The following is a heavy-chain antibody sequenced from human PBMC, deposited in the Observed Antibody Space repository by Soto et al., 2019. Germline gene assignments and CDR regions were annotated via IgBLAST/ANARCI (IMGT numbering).Heavy chain of an antibody. CDR2: ISGSGGST. J-gene: IGHJ6*03. V-gene: IGHV3-23*01. D-gene: IGHD3-3*01. Sequence: PGGSLRLSCAASGFTFSSYAMSWVRQAPGKGLEWVSAISGSGGSTYYADSVKGRFTISRDNSKNTLYLQMNSLRAEDTAVYYCAKVTYYDFWSGYYTGYYYYYMDVWGKGTTVTVSS. CDR1: GFTFSSYA. CDR3: AKVTYYDFWSGYYTGYYYYYMDV.